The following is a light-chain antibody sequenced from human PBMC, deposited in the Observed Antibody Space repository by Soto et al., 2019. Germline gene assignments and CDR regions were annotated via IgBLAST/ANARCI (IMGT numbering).Light chain of an antibody. CDR3: GAWDNNLNVYA. CDR1: SSNIAANS. V-gene: IGLV1-51*01. J-gene: IGLJ1*01. Sequence: QSVLTQPPSVSAAPGQEVTISCSGDSSNIAANSVSWYQHLPGTAPKLLIYDTNRRPSGIPARFSASKSGTSATLGITGLQTGDEADYYCGAWDNNLNVYAFGSGTKVTVL. CDR2: DTN.